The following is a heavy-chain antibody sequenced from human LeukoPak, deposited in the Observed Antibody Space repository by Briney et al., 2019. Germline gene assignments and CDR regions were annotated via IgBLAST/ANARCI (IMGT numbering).Heavy chain of an antibody. Sequence: PGGSLRLSCAASGFTFSNYGIHWVRQAPGKGLEWVAVISYDGSNKYYADSVKGRCTISRDNSKNTVYLQMNSLRAEDTAVYYCAKEAGYSYGFGYWGQGTLVTVSS. D-gene: IGHD5-18*01. CDR1: GFTFSNYG. CDR2: ISYDGSNK. J-gene: IGHJ4*02. V-gene: IGHV3-30*18. CDR3: AKEAGYSYGFGY.